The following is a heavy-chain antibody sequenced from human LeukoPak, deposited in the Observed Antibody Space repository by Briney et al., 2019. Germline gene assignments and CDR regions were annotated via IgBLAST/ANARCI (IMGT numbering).Heavy chain of an antibody. CDR2: IYYSGST. Sequence: SETLSLTCTVSGGSISSYYWSWIRQPPGKGLEWIGYIYYSGSTNYNPSLKSRVTISVDTSKNQFSLKLISVTAADTAVYSCARDSSGRVDYWGQGTLVTVSS. CDR3: ARDSSGRVDY. J-gene: IGHJ4*02. D-gene: IGHD6-19*01. CDR1: GGSISSYY. V-gene: IGHV4-59*12.